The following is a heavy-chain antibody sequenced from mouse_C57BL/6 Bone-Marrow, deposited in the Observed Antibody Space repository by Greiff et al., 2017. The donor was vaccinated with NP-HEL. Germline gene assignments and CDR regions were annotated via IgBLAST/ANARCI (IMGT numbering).Heavy chain of an antibody. J-gene: IGHJ3*01. CDR1: GYTFTSYW. V-gene: IGHV1-50*01. CDR3: ARRDHYYGNSWCAY. Sequence: QVQLQQPGAELVKPGASVKLSCKASGYTFTSYWMQWVKQRPGQGLEWIGEIDPSDSYTNYNQKFKGKATLTVDTSSSTAYMQLSSLTSEDSAVYYCARRDHYYGNSWCAYWGQGTLVTVSA. CDR2: IDPSDSYT. D-gene: IGHD2-1*01.